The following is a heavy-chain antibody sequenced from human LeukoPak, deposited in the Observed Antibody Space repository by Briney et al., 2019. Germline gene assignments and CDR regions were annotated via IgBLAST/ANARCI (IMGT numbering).Heavy chain of an antibody. D-gene: IGHD6-13*01. Sequence: GGSLRLSCAASGFTFSNAWMSWVRQAPGKGLEWVGRIKSKTDGRTTDYAAPVKGRFTISRDDSKNTLYLQMNSLKTEDTAVYYCTTEVDRLYRSSSGFDYWGQGTLVTVSS. V-gene: IGHV3-15*01. CDR1: GFTFSNAW. CDR2: IKSKTDGRTT. J-gene: IGHJ4*02. CDR3: TTEVDRLYRSSSGFDY.